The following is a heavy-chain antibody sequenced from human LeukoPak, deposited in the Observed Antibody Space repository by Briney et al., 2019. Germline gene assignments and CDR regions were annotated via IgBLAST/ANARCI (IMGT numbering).Heavy chain of an antibody. J-gene: IGHJ4*02. CDR3: ARDGHYGSGHVDY. V-gene: IGHV1-2*02. CDR2: INPNSGGT. CDR1: GYTFTVFY. D-gene: IGHD3-10*01. Sequence: ASVKVSCKASGYTFTVFYMQWVRQAPGQGLKGMGWINPNSGGTYSAQKFQGRVTMTRDTPTSTAYMELRSLRSDDTAVYYCARDGHYGSGHVDYWGQGTLVTVSS.